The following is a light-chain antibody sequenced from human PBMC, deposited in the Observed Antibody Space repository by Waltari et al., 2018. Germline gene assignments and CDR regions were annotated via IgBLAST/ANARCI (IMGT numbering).Light chain of an antibody. V-gene: IGLV2-8*01. CDR2: EVT. CDR1: SSDVGAYDY. J-gene: IGLJ3*02. CDR3: CAYAGSYMV. Sequence: QSALTQPPSASGSPGQSVTISCTGTSSDVGAYDYVSWYQQHPDKAPKLMIYEVTKRPSGVPDRVSGSKSGNTASLTVSGRQAEDEADYYCCAYAGSYMVFGAGTKVTVL.